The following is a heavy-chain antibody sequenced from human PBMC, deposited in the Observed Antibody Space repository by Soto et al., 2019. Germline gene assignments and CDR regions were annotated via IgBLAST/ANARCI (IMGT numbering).Heavy chain of an antibody. V-gene: IGHV5-51*01. CDR2: IYPGDSDT. D-gene: IGHD6-13*01. J-gene: IGHJ6*02. CDR3: ARQGLEAAGGTHYYYGMDV. CDR1: GYSFTSYW. Sequence: GESLKISCKGSGYSFTSYWIGWVRQMPGKGLEWMGIIYPGDSDTRYSPSFQGQVTISADTSISTAYLQWSSLKASDTAMYYCARQGLEAAGGTHYYYGMDVWGQGTTVTVSS.